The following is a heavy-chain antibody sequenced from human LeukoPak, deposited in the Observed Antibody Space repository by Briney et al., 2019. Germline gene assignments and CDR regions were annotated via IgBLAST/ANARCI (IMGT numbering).Heavy chain of an antibody. CDR2: INPSGGST. Sequence: GASVKVSCKASGYTFTGYYMHWVRQAPGQGLEWMGIINPSGGSTSYAQKFQGRVTMTRDTSTSTVYMELSSLRSEDTAVYYCARERPPHYYFDYWGQGTLVTVSS. V-gene: IGHV1-46*01. CDR3: ARERPPHYYFDY. J-gene: IGHJ4*02. D-gene: IGHD3-3*02. CDR1: GYTFTGYY.